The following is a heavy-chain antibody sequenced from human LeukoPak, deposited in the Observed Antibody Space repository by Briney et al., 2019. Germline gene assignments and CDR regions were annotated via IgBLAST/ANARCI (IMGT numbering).Heavy chain of an antibody. CDR2: INPYSGGT. Sequence: ASVKVSCKASGYTFTAYYMHWVRQAPGQGLEWMGWINPYSGGTNYAQKFQGRVTITRDTSISTAYMELSSLRFDDTAVYYCARDGDDSSGYYSRWGQGTLVTVSS. CDR1: GYTFTAYY. V-gene: IGHV1-2*02. J-gene: IGHJ4*02. D-gene: IGHD3-22*01. CDR3: ARDGDDSSGYYSR.